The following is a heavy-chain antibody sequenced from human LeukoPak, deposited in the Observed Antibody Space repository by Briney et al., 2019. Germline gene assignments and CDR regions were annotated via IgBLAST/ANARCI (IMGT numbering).Heavy chain of an antibody. J-gene: IGHJ4*02. CDR3: AKGFSYYYDSGYDPDSY. Sequence: PGRSLRLSCAASGFTFSSYGMHWVRQAPGKGLEWVAVISYDGSNKYYADSVKSRFTISRDNSKNTLYLQMNSLRAEDTAVYYCAKGFSYYYDSGYDPDSYWGQGTLVTVSS. D-gene: IGHD3-22*01. CDR2: ISYDGSNK. CDR1: GFTFSSYG. V-gene: IGHV3-30*18.